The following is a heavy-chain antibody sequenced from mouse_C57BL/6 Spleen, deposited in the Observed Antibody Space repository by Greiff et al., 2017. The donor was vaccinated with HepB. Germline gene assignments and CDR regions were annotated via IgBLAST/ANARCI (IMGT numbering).Heavy chain of an antibody. Sequence: EVKLQESGPELVKPGASVKISCKASGYSFTDYNMNWVKQSNGKSLEWIGVINPNYGTTSYNQKFKGKATLTVDQSSSTAYMQLNSLTSEDSAVYYCARGRLRRFYWYFDVWGTGTTVTVSS. D-gene: IGHD2-4*01. CDR1: GYSFTDYN. V-gene: IGHV1-39*01. CDR3: ARGRLRRFYWYFDV. CDR2: INPNYGTT. J-gene: IGHJ1*03.